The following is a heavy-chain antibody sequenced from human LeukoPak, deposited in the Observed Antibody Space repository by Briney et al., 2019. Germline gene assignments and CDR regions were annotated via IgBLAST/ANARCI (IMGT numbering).Heavy chain of an antibody. J-gene: IGHJ3*02. CDR1: GGTFSSYA. V-gene: IGHV1-69*13. D-gene: IGHD3-22*01. CDR3: ASRIRITMKVVAYDAFDI. Sequence: ASVKVSCKASGGTFSSYAISWVRQAPGQGLEWMGGIIPIFGTANYAQKFQGRVTITADESTSPAYMELSSLRSEDTALYYCASRIRITMKVVAYDAFDIWGQGTMVTVSS. CDR2: IIPIFGTA.